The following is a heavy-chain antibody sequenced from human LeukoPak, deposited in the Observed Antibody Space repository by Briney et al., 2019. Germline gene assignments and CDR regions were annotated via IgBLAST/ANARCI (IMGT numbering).Heavy chain of an antibody. Sequence: GGSLRLSCAASGFTFSTYGMNWVRQAPGKGLEWVAVIAYDGSNRYYADSVKGRFTISRDNSKNTLYLQMNSLRTEDTAVYYCANEMWSPAGWYWGQGTLVTVSS. CDR2: IAYDGSNR. V-gene: IGHV3-30*18. CDR1: GFTFSTYG. J-gene: IGHJ4*02. D-gene: IGHD2-21*01. CDR3: ANEMWSPAGWY.